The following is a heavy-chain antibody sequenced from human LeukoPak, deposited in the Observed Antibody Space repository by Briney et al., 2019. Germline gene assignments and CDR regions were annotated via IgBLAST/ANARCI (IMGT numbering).Heavy chain of an antibody. CDR2: INWNGGST. CDR1: GFTFDDYG. J-gene: IGHJ4*02. D-gene: IGHD3-22*01. Sequence: GGSLRLSCAASGFTFDDYGMSWVRQAPGKGLEWVSGINWNGGSTGYADSVKGRFTISRDNAKNSLYLQMNSLRAEDTAVYYCARLIPKNYYDSSGYNDYWGQGTLVTVSS. V-gene: IGHV3-20*04. CDR3: ARLIPKNYYDSSGYNDY.